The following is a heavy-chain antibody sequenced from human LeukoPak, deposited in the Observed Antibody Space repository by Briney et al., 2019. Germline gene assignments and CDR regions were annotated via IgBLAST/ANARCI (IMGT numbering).Heavy chain of an antibody. J-gene: IGHJ6*03. CDR1: GGSISSSNW. CDR2: IYHSGST. Sequence: SGTLSLTCAVSGGSISSSNWWSWVRQPPGKGLEWIGEIYHSGSTNYNPPLKSRVTISVDKSKNQFSLKLSSVTAADTAVYYCARKGYGHYHYYYYCMDVWGKGTTVTVSS. V-gene: IGHV4-4*02. D-gene: IGHD5-18*01. CDR3: ARKGYGHYHYYYYCMDV.